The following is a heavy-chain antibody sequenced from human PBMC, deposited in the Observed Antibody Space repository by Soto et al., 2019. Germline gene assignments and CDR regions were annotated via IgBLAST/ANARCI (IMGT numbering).Heavy chain of an antibody. CDR1: GGSISSGGYY. J-gene: IGHJ4*02. D-gene: IGHD3-22*01. CDR2: IYYSGST. V-gene: IGHV4-31*03. Sequence: SETLSLTCTVSGGSISSGGYYWSWIRQHPGKGLEWIGYIYYSGSTYYNPSLKSRVTISVDTSKNQFSLKLSSVTAADTAVYYCARASGNYYDSSGYYLHDCWGQGTLVTVSS. CDR3: ARASGNYYDSSGYYLHDC.